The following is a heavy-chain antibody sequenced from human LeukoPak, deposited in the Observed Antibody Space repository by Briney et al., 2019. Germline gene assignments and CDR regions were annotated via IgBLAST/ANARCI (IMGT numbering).Heavy chain of an antibody. D-gene: IGHD1-26*01. J-gene: IGHJ4*02. CDR1: GFTFNSYA. CDR2: VRGSDAGT. CDR3: AKNRGGSYYSGSDY. Sequence: GGSLRLSCAASGFTFNSYAMNWVRQAPGKGLEWVSAVRGSDAGTSYADSVKGRFTISRGNSKNTLYLQMNSLRAEDTAVYYCAKNRGGSYYSGSDYWGQGTLVTVSS. V-gene: IGHV3-23*01.